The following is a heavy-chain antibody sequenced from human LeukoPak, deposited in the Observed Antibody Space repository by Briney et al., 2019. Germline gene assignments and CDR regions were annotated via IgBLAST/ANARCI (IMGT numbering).Heavy chain of an antibody. CDR1: GGSISNYY. V-gene: IGHV4-59*01. J-gene: IGHJ2*01. CDR2: VHYSGNT. D-gene: IGHD6-13*01. Sequence: SETLSLTCIVSGGSISNYYWSWIRQPPRKGLEWIGYVHYSGNTNYNPSLKSRVTISVDTSKNQFSLKLNPVTATDTAVYYCARMIAAAGTEYFDLWGRGTLVTVSS. CDR3: ARMIAAAGTEYFDL.